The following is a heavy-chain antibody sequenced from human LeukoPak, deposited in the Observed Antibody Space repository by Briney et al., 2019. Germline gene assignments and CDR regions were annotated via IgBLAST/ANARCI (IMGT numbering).Heavy chain of an antibody. J-gene: IGHJ4*02. CDR3: AGDPPDY. Sequence: SGGSLRLSCAASGFTFSSYEMNWVRQAPGKGLEWVSYILNSGTTTYYADSVKGRFTISRDNAKKSLYLQMNSLRAEDTGVYYCAGDPPDYWGQGILVTVSS. CDR1: GFTFSSYE. V-gene: IGHV3-48*03. CDR2: ILNSGTTT.